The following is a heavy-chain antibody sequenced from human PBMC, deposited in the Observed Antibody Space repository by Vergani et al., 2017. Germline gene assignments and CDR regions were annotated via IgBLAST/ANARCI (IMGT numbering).Heavy chain of an antibody. J-gene: IGHJ4*02. CDR3: ARMGGYXGGDAFRIGYFDS. Sequence: QVQLQESGPGLVKPSQTLSLTCSVPGDSISSGVYYWNWIRQHPGKGLEWIGYFYSTGSTHHNPSLRRRINMSVDTSKNQFSLKLNSVTAADTAMYYCARMGGYXGGDAFRIGYFDSWGPGILVTVSS. V-gene: IGHV4-31*03. D-gene: IGHD2-2*01. CDR2: FYSTGST. CDR1: GDSISSGVYY.